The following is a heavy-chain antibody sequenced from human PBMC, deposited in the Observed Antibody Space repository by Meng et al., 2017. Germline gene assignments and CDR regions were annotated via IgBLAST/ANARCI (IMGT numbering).Heavy chain of an antibody. J-gene: IGHJ4*02. Sequence: QVQLLESGAELKKPGAEVKVSCKASGYTFTSYAMNLVRQAPGQGLEWMGWIKTNTGNPTYAQGFTGRFVFSLDTSVSTAYLQISSLRAEDTAVYYCAREGRVDFDYWGQGTLVTVFS. V-gene: IGHV7-4-1*02. CDR1: GYTFTSYA. CDR3: AREGRVDFDY. CDR2: IKTNTGNP. D-gene: IGHD1-26*01.